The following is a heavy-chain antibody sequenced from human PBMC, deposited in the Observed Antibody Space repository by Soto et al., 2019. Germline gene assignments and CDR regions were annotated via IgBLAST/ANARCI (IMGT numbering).Heavy chain of an antibody. J-gene: IGHJ4*02. V-gene: IGHV4-4*07. D-gene: IGHD1-1*01. CDR2: IDASGTT. Sequence: QVRLQESGPGLVKPSETLSLTCTVSGASISNYYWSWIRQPAGKGLECLGRIDASGTTTYNPSLRSSVTMSVDTSKNQFSPNLNSVTAADTAVYYCARESRSELGTVEYWGQGTLVTVSS. CDR3: ARESRSELGTVEY. CDR1: GASISNYY.